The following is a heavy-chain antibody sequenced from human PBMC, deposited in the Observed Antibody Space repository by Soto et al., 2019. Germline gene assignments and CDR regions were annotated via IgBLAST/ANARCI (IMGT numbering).Heavy chain of an antibody. CDR2: ISGSGGTT. CDR3: TTATPDY. D-gene: IGHD4-4*01. Sequence: EVQVLESGGGLVQPGGSLRLSCAASGFTFISYAMSWVRQAPGKGLEWLSVISGSGGTTYYADSVKGRFTISRDNSKNTLYLQMNSLKTEDTAVYYCTTATPDYWGQGTLVTVSS. J-gene: IGHJ4*02. CDR1: GFTFISYA. V-gene: IGHV3-23*01.